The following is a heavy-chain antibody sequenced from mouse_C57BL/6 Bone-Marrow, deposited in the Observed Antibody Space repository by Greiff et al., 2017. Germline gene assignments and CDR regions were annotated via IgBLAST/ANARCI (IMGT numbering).Heavy chain of an antibody. D-gene: IGHD1-1*01. CDR1: GFNIKDDY. Sequence: EVKLQESGAELVRPGASVKLSCTASGFNIKDDYMHWVKQRPEQGLEWIGWIDPENGYTEYASKFQGKATITADTSSNTAYLQLSSLTSEDTAVYYCTTYYYGYYFDYWGQGTTLTVSS. V-gene: IGHV14-4*01. CDR2: IDPENGYT. CDR3: TTYYYGYYFDY. J-gene: IGHJ2*01.